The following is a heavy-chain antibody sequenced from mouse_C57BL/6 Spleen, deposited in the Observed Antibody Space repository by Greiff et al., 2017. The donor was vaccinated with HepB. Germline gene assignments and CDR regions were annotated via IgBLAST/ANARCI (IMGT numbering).Heavy chain of an antibody. J-gene: IGHJ3*01. CDR3: ASYYGSSYTRGLFAY. Sequence: QVQLQQPGTELVKPGASVKLSCKASGYTFTSYWMHWVKQRPGQGLEWIGNINPSNGGTNYNEKFKSKATLTVDKASSTAYMQLSSLTSEDSAVYDCASYYGSSYTRGLFAYWGQGTLVTVSA. CDR1: GYTFTSYW. CDR2: INPSNGGT. V-gene: IGHV1-53*01. D-gene: IGHD1-1*01.